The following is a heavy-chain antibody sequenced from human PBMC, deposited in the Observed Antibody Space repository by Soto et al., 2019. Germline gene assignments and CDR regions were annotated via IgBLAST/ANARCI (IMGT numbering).Heavy chain of an antibody. Sequence: SETLSLTCTVSGGSISSYYWTWIRQPPGKGLERIGYIYNSGSTNYNPPLKSRITISVDTSKNQISLKLSSVTAADTAVYYCARHIHNQGFEYYFDSWGQGTLVTVSS. V-gene: IGHV4-59*08. D-gene: IGHD1-1*01. CDR3: ARHIHNQGFEYYFDS. CDR2: IYNSGST. CDR1: GGSISSYY. J-gene: IGHJ4*02.